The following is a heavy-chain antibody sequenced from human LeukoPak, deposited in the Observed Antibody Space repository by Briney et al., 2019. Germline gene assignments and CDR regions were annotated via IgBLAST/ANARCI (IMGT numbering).Heavy chain of an antibody. D-gene: IGHD3-10*01. J-gene: IGHJ4*02. CDR2: INHSGST. Sequence: PSETLSLTCAVYGGSFSGYYWSWIRQPPGKGLEWIGEINHSGSTNYNSSLKSRFTISVDTFKNQFSLKLSSVTAADTAVYYCARGEGPAYYYGSGSPYYFDYWGQGTLVTVSS. V-gene: IGHV4-34*01. CDR3: ARGEGPAYYYGSGSPYYFDY. CDR1: GGSFSGYY.